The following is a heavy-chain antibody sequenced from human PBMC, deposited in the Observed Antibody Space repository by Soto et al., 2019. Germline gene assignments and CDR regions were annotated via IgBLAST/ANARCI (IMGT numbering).Heavy chain of an antibody. CDR1: GGSVTSDEDY. CDR2: ISNSGST. D-gene: IGHD5-18*01. J-gene: IGHJ4*02. Sequence: KTSETLSLTCTVSGGSVTSDEDYWTWIRQSPGKGLEWIGYISNSGSTGYNPSLKTRLSMSVARSKNQFTLRLTSVTAADTAVYFCATESGSTYGYFDHWGQGTQVTVSS. CDR3: ATESGSTYGYFDH. V-gene: IGHV4-30-4*01.